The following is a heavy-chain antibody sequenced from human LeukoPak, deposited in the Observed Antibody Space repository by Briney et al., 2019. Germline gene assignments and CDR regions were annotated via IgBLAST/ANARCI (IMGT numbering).Heavy chain of an antibody. V-gene: IGHV3-74*01. Sequence: GGSLRLSCAASGFTSSSYWMHWVRQAPGKGLVWVSRINTDGSSTSYADSVKGRFTISRDNTKNTLYLQMNSLRAEDTAVYYCTREEGGYSYGSSFVDYWGQGTLVTVSS. CDR2: INTDGSST. J-gene: IGHJ4*02. D-gene: IGHD5-18*01. CDR1: GFTSSSYW. CDR3: TREEGGYSYGSSFVDY.